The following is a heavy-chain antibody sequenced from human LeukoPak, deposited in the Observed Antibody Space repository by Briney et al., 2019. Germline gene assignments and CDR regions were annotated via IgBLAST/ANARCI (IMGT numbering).Heavy chain of an antibody. CDR2: ISAYNGNT. CDR1: GYTFTIYG. CDR3: ARDRRRGIAATNWFDP. Sequence: ASVKVSFKASGYTFTIYGISWVRQAPGQGLEWMGWISAYNGNTNYAQKLQGRVTMTTDTSTSTGYMELRSLRSDDTAVYYCARDRRRGIAATNWFDPWGQGTLVTVSS. J-gene: IGHJ5*02. V-gene: IGHV1-18*01. D-gene: IGHD6-13*01.